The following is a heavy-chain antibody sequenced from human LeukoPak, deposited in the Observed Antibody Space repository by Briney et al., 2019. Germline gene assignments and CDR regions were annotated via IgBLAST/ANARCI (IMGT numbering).Heavy chain of an antibody. D-gene: IGHD1-1*01. J-gene: IGHJ2*01. CDR1: GYSISSGYY. CDR2: INHSGST. CDR3: ARKHDLYWYFDL. V-gene: IGHV4-34*01. Sequence: PSETLSLTCAVSGYSISSGYYWSWIRQPPGKGLEWIGEINHSGSTNYNPSLKSRVTISVDTSKNQFSLKLSSVTAADTAVYYCARKHDLYWYFDLWGRGTLVTVSS.